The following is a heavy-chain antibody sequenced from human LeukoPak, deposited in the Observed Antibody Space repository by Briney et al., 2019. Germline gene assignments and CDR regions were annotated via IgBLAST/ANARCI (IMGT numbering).Heavy chain of an antibody. D-gene: IGHD2-15*01. CDR3: VRDNPRCCGVVPANIDDY. J-gene: IGHJ4*02. CDR1: GFTFSSYG. Sequence: GGSLRLSCAASGFTFSSYGMHWVRQAPGKGLEWVAFIRYDGSNKYYADSVKGRFTISRDNSKNTLYLQMNSLRAEDTAVYYCVRDNPRCCGVVPANIDDYWGQGTLVTVSS. CDR2: IRYDGSNK. V-gene: IGHV3-30*02.